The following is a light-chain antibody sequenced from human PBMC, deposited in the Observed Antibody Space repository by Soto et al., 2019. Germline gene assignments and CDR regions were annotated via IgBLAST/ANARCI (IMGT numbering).Light chain of an antibody. Sequence: DIVMTQSPLSLPVTPGEPASISCRSSQSLLHSNGYNYLDWYLQKPGQSPQLLIYLGSNRASGVPGRFSVSGSGTDFTLRISRVEAEDVGVYYCMQALQTPPTFGQGTKVDIK. J-gene: IGKJ1*01. CDR1: QSLLHSNGYNY. CDR3: MQALQTPPT. CDR2: LGS. V-gene: IGKV2-28*01.